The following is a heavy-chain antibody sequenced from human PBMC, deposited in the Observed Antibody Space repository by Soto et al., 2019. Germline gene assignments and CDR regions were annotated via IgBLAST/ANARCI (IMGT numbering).Heavy chain of an antibody. J-gene: IGHJ6*02. Sequence: TLSLTCTVSGGSISSSSYYWGWIRQPPGKGLEWIGSIYYSGSTYYNPSLKSRVTISVDTSKNQFSLKLSSVTAADTAVYYCASVRGGGYDSIRYYYGRDGGGQGTTVPVPS. CDR1: GGSISSSSYY. D-gene: IGHD5-12*01. CDR2: IYYSGST. CDR3: ASVRGGGYDSIRYYYGRDG. V-gene: IGHV4-39*01.